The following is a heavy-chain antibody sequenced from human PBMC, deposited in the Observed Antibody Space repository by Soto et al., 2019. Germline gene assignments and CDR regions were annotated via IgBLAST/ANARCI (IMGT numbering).Heavy chain of an antibody. CDR2: INAGGFNT. Sequence: ASVKVSCKASGYTFSNFAMHWVRQAPVRILELIVWINAGGFNTKYSQKFQGRLTITMDASAITSYIELSSLRSEDTAVYYCERGAGSFDYWGQGTLVTVSS. CDR3: ERGAGSFDY. D-gene: IGHD3-10*01. J-gene: IGHJ4*02. V-gene: IGHV1-3*01. CDR1: GYTFSNFA.